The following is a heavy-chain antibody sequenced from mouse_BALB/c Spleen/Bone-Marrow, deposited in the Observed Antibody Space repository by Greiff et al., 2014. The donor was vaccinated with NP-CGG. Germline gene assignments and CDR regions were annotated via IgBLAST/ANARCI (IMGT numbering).Heavy chain of an antibody. V-gene: IGHV1-67*01. CDR3: AKWVTTGALDY. D-gene: IGHD1-1*01. CDR1: GYTFTDYS. Sequence: VKLVESGAELVRPGASVKISCKASGYTFTDYSIQWVKQSHAKSLEWIGAISPYYGDATNNQKFKGKATLTADKSSSTAYMELAGLASEDSVIYYCAKWVTTGALDYWGQGTSVTVSS. CDR2: ISPYYGDA. J-gene: IGHJ4*01.